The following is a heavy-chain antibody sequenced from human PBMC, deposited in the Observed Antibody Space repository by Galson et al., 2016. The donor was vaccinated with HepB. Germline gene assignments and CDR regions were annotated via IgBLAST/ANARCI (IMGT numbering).Heavy chain of an antibody. CDR1: GYRFFTYG. D-gene: IGHD4-11*01. CDR2: ISANSGNT. V-gene: IGHV1-18*04. Sequence: SVKVSCKASGYRFFTYGISWVRQAPGQGLEWLGWISANSGNTIYAQKFQDRVTMTSDTSASTVYMDLRSLRSDDTAVYYCARDVQFRFDYWGQGTLGTVSS. CDR3: ARDVQFRFDY. J-gene: IGHJ4*02.